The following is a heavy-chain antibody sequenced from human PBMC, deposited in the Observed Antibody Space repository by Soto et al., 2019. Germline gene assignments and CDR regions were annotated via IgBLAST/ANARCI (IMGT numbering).Heavy chain of an antibody. Sequence: VSVKVACKASGYTFTSYAMHWVRQAPGQRLEWMGWINAGNGNTKYSQKFQGRVTITRDTSASTAYMVLSSLRSEDTAVYYCARVEHYIWGSYRYSAPYYFDYWGQGTLVTVSS. CDR1: GYTFTSYA. CDR3: ARVEHYIWGSYRYSAPYYFDY. D-gene: IGHD3-16*02. CDR2: INAGNGNT. J-gene: IGHJ4*02. V-gene: IGHV1-3*01.